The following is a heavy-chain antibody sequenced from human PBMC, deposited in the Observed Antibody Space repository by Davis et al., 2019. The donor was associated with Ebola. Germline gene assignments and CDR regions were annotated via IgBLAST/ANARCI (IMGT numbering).Heavy chain of an antibody. Sequence: AASVTVSCKASGYTFTSCGISWVRQAPGQGLEWMGWISAYTGDTNYAQKFQGRVTMTTDTSTSTAYMELRSLRSDDTAVYYCARDVVVVAATDWFDPWGQGTLVTVSS. CDR2: ISAYTGDT. CDR3: ARDVVVVAATDWFDP. J-gene: IGHJ5*02. D-gene: IGHD2-15*01. CDR1: GYTFTSCG. V-gene: IGHV1-18*01.